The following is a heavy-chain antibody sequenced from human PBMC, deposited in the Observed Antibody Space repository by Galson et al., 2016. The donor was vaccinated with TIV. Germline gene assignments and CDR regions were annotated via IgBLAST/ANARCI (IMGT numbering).Heavy chain of an antibody. J-gene: IGHJ3*01. D-gene: IGHD6-6*01. CDR3: ARKMGGGQARHA. Sequence: SVKVSCKASGGVFTNYAINWVRQAPGQGLEWMGGIVPLSSGVTYAPKFRGRVTITAGGTSFMELSSLTSEDTAVYYCARKMGGGQARHAWGQGTMVTVS. CDR2: IVPLSSGV. CDR1: GGVFTNYA. V-gene: IGHV1-69*13.